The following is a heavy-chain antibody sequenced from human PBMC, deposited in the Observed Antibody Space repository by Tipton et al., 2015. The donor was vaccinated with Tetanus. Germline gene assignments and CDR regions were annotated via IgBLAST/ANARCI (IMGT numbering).Heavy chain of an antibody. CDR3: ARAGGGSWGNFDY. CDR1: GGSISSYY. D-gene: IGHD6-13*01. CDR2: IYYSGST. V-gene: IGHV4-59*01. Sequence: TLSLTCSVSGGSISSYYWSWIRQPAGKGLEWIGHIYYSGSTNYNPSLKSRVTISVDTSKNEFSLKLSSVTAADTAVYYCARAGGGSWGNFDYWGQGTLVTVSS. J-gene: IGHJ4*02.